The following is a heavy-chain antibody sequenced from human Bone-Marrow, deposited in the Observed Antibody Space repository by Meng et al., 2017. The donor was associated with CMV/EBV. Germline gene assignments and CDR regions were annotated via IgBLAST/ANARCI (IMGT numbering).Heavy chain of an antibody. V-gene: IGHV3-7*01. CDR3: AGTL. Sequence: GESLKISCAASGFTFSRYSMTWVRQAPGKGLEWVAHIKEDGSERYYVDSVKGRFTISRDNAKNSLYRQMISLRADGTAVYYCAGTLRGQGTLVTVSS. CDR2: IKEDGSER. CDR1: GFTFSRYS. J-gene: IGHJ4*02.